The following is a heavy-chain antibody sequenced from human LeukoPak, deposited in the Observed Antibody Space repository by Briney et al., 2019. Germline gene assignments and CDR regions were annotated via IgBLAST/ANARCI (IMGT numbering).Heavy chain of an antibody. V-gene: IGHV3-23*01. J-gene: IGHJ4*02. Sequence: GGSLRLSCAASGFTFSNYAMSWVRQAPGKGLEWVSTISGSGDNTYYADSVKGRFTISRDNSKNTLYLQMSSLRADDTAVYYCAKEAAYYYDSSGYYWGQGTLVTVSS. CDR1: GFTFSNYA. D-gene: IGHD3-22*01. CDR2: ISGSGDNT. CDR3: AKEAAYYYDSSGYY.